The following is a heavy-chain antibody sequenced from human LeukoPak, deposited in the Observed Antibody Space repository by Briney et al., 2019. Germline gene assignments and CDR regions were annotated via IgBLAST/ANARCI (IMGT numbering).Heavy chain of an antibody. Sequence: GGSLRLSCAASGFTFSSYAMSWVRLAPGKGLEWVSAISGSGGSTYYADSVKGRFTISRDNSKNTLYLQMNSLRAEDTAVYYCAKAGYYYDSSGYWYFDYWGQGTLVTVSS. CDR3: AKAGYYYDSSGYWYFDY. J-gene: IGHJ4*02. V-gene: IGHV3-23*01. D-gene: IGHD3-22*01. CDR2: ISGSGGST. CDR1: GFTFSSYA.